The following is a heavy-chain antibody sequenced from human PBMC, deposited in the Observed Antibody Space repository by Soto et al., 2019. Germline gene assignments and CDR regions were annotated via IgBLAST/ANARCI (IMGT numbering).Heavy chain of an antibody. CDR2: IKFRGTV. J-gene: IGHJ4*02. D-gene: IGHD2-15*01. Sequence: SETLSLTCAVDGGSFSGSYWTWIRQPPGKGQGWILQIKFRGTVYYNPSLQSLVTISADTSKNNFYLKVSSVTAADTAVYYCARRDTGCRGVSYKLFYFHXWGQGNLVTVSX. CDR1: GGSFSGSY. V-gene: IGHV4-34*01. CDR3: ARRDTGCRGVSYKLFYFHX.